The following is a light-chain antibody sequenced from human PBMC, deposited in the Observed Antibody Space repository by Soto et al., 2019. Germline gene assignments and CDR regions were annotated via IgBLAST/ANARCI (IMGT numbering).Light chain of an antibody. V-gene: IGKV3-11*01. CDR2: DAS. J-gene: IGKJ3*01. CDR3: QQRSNWPYT. CDR1: QSVSSY. Sequence: EIVLTQSPGTLSLYPGERATLSCRASQSVSSYLAWYQQKPGQAPRLLIYDASNRATGIPARFSGSGSGTDFTLTISSLEPEDFAVYYCQQRSNWPYTSGHRTKVDI.